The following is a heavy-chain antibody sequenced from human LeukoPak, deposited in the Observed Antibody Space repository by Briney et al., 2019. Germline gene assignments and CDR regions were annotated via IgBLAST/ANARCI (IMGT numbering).Heavy chain of an antibody. Sequence: GGSLRLSCTASGFTFGDYAMSWFRQAPGKGLEWVGFIRSKAYGGTTEYAASVKGRFTISRDDSKSIAYLQMNSLKTEDTAVYYCTRVFRRQQWLVHPSDYWGQGTLVTVSS. V-gene: IGHV3-49*03. CDR2: IRSKAYGGTT. CDR1: GFTFGDYA. CDR3: TRVFRRQQWLVHPSDY. D-gene: IGHD6-19*01. J-gene: IGHJ4*02.